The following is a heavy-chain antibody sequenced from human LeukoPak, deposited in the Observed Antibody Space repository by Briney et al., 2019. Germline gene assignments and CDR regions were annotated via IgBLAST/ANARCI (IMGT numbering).Heavy chain of an antibody. V-gene: IGHV1-24*01. CDR2: FDPEDVET. CDR1: GYTLSELS. D-gene: IGHD1-1*01. J-gene: IGHJ4*02. CDR3: ATKAQLIRRALDS. Sequence: ASVNVSCRVSGYTLSELSMHWVRQAPGKGLEWMGGFDPEDVETIYAQKFQGRVTMTEDTSTDTAYMELRSLRSEDTAVYFCATKAQLIRRALDSWGQGTQVTVSS.